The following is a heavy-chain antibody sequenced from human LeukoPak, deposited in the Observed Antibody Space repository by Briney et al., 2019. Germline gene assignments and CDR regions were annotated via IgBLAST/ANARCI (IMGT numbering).Heavy chain of an antibody. D-gene: IGHD5-18*01. CDR2: VYTGGSK. CDR1: GFTVSSKF. J-gene: IGHJ4*02. Sequence: GGSLRLSCAASGFTVSSKFMNWVRQAPGKGLEWVSIVYTGGSKYYADSVKGRFTISRDNSKNTLYLQMNSLRAEDTAVYYCAREAGYSSGYGYFGSWGQGTLVTVSS. CDR3: AREAGYSSGYGYFGS. V-gene: IGHV3-66*01.